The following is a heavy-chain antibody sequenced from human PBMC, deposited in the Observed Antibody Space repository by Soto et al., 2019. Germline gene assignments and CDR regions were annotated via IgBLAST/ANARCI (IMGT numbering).Heavy chain of an antibody. CDR1: GGSISSGGYS. CDR2: IYHSGST. J-gene: IGHJ4*02. Sequence: QLQLQESGSGLVKPSQTLSLTCAVSGGSISSGGYSWSWIRQPPGKGLEWIGYIYHSGSTYYNPSLKSRVTISVDRSKNQFARKLSSVTAADTAVYYCARDAEGVGYFDYWGQGTLVTVSS. V-gene: IGHV4-30-2*01. D-gene: IGHD3-3*01. CDR3: ARDAEGVGYFDY.